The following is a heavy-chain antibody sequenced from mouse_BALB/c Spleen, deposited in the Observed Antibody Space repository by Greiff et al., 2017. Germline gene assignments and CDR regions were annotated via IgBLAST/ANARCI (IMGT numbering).Heavy chain of an antibody. CDR1: GFSLTGYG. CDR3: ARAPYGNFWYFDV. CDR2: IWGDGST. V-gene: IGHV2-6-7*01. J-gene: IGHJ1*01. Sequence: VKLVESGPGLVAPSQSLSITCTVSGFSLTGYGVNWVRQPPGKGLEWLGMIWGDGSTDYNSALKSRLSISKDNSKSQVFLKMNSLQTDDTARYYYARAPYGNFWYFDVWGAGTTVTVSS. D-gene: IGHD2-10*02.